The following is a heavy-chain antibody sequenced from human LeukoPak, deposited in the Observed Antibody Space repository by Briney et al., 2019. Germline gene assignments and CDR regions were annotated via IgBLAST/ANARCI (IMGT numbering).Heavy chain of an antibody. D-gene: IGHD3-10*01. CDR1: GYTFTSYG. CDR2: ISAYNGNT. CDR3: ARVRYGSGSYEDY. Sequence: ASVKVSCKASGYTFTSYGISWVRQAPGQGLEWMGWISAYNGNTNYAQKLQGRVTMTTDTSTSTAYRELRSLRSDDTAVYYCARVRYGSGSYEDYWGQGTLVTVSS. J-gene: IGHJ4*02. V-gene: IGHV1-18*01.